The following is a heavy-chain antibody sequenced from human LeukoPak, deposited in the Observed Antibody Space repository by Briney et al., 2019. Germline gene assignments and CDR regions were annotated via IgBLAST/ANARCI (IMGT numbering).Heavy chain of an antibody. V-gene: IGHV1-69*06. CDR1: GGTFSSYA. D-gene: IGHD2-2*01. CDR3: ARRVPATAPPAWFDP. Sequence: SVKVSCKSSGGTFSSYAISWVRQAPGQGLEWMGGIIPIFGTANYAQKFQGRVTITADKSTSTAYMELSSLRSEDTAVYYCARRVPATAPPAWFDPWGQGTLVTVSS. CDR2: IIPIFGTA. J-gene: IGHJ5*02.